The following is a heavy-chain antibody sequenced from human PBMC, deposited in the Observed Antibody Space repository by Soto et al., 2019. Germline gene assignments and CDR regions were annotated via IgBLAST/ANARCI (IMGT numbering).Heavy chain of an antibody. CDR3: ARVGCSGGSCYLDY. D-gene: IGHD2-15*01. Sequence: ASVKVSCKASGYTFTSYAMHWVRQAPGKRLEWMGWINAGNGNTKYSQKFQGRVTITRDTSASTAYMELSSLRSEDTAVYYCARVGCSGGSCYLDYWGQGTLVTVSS. V-gene: IGHV1-3*01. J-gene: IGHJ4*02. CDR2: INAGNGNT. CDR1: GYTFTSYA.